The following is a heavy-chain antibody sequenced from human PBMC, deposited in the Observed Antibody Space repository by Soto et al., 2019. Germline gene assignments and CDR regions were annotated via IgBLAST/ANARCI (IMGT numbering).Heavy chain of an antibody. CDR1: GFTFSDHY. J-gene: IGHJ4*02. D-gene: IGHD5-18*01. CDR2: IRNKANSYTT. Sequence: EVQLVESGGGLVQPGGSLRLSCAASGFTFSDHYMDWVRQAPGKGLEWVGRIRNKANSYTTDHAASVKGRFTISREDSRTSVYLQMNPRKTAGTAVYYCVAYSSGRVDYWGQGTLVTVSS. V-gene: IGHV3-72*01. CDR3: VAYSSGRVDY.